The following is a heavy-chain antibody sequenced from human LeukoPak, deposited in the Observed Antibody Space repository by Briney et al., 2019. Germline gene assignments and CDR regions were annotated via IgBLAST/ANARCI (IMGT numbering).Heavy chain of an antibody. J-gene: IGHJ3*02. CDR2: INPNSGST. Sequence: ASVKVSCKASGYTFTGYYMHWVRQAPGQGLEWMGWINPNSGSTNYAQKFQGRVTMTRDTSISTAYMELSRLRSDDTAVYYCATGGPNYDFWSGYYVGGSSAFDIWGQGTVVTVSS. CDR1: GYTFTGYY. CDR3: ATGGPNYDFWSGYYVGGSSAFDI. D-gene: IGHD3-3*01. V-gene: IGHV1-2*02.